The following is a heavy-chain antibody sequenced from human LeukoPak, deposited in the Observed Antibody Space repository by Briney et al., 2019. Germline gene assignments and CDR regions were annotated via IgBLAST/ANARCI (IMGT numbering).Heavy chain of an antibody. D-gene: IGHD2-2*01. CDR1: GYTFTGYY. Sequence: GASVKVSCKASGYTFTGYYMPWVRQAPGQGLEWMGRINPNRGGTNYAQKFQGRVAMTRDTSISTAYMELSRLRSDDTAVCYCARDFLVPAAPYNWFDPWGQGTLVTVSS. J-gene: IGHJ5*02. CDR2: INPNRGGT. V-gene: IGHV1-2*06. CDR3: ARDFLVPAAPYNWFDP.